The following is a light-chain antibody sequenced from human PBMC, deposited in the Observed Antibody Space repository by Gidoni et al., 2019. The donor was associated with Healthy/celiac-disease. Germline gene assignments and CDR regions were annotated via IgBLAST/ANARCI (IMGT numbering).Light chain of an antibody. CDR1: QSVSSY. CDR3: QQRSNWPPV. Sequence: EIVLTQSPATLSLSPGERATLSCRASQSVSSYLAWYQQKPGQAPRLLIYDATNRATGIPARLSSSGSGTDFTLTISSLEPEDFAVYYCQQRSNWPPVFGPGTKVDIK. J-gene: IGKJ3*01. V-gene: IGKV3-11*01. CDR2: DAT.